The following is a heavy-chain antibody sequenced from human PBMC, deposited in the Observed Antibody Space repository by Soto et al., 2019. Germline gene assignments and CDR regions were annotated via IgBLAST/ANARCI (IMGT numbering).Heavy chain of an antibody. CDR1: GGSISSSSYY. CDR2: IYYSGST. J-gene: IGHJ3*02. V-gene: IGHV4-39*01. D-gene: IGHD3-10*01. CDR3: AGLLWFGEPGGAFDI. Sequence: QLQLQESGPGLVKPSETLSLTCPVSGGSISSSSYYWDWIRQPPGKGLEWIGGIYYSGSTYYNPSLKSRVTISVDTSKNQFSLRRSAVTAADTAVYYCAGLLWFGEPGGAFDIWGQGTMVTVSS.